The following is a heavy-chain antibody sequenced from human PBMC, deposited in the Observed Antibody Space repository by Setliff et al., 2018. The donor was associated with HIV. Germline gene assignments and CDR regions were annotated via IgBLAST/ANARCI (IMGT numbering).Heavy chain of an antibody. CDR2: FDPEDGET. V-gene: IGHV1-24*01. J-gene: IGHJ6*04. Sequence: ASVKVSCKASGYNFTSHDINWVRQAPGQGLEWMGGFDPEDGETIYAQKFQGRVTMTEDTSTDTAYMELSSLRSEDTAVYWCASGKGVGGVIITGGLDVWGKGTTVTVSS. D-gene: IGHD3-10*01. CDR3: ASGKGVGGVIITGGLDV. CDR1: GYNFTSHD.